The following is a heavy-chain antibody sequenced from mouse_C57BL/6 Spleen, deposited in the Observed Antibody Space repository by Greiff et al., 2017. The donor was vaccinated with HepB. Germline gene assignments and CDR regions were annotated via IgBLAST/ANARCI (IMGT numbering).Heavy chain of an antibody. CDR1: GFTFSDYG. CDR3: ARGQRKNFDY. V-gene: IGHV5-17*01. J-gene: IGHJ2*01. D-gene: IGHD3-3*01. CDR2: ISSGSSTI. Sequence: EVQLVESGGGLVKPGGSLKLSCAASGFTFSDYGMHWVRQAPEKGLEWVAYISSGSSTIYYADTVKGRFTISRDNANNTLFLQMTSLRSEDTAMYYCARGQRKNFDYWGQGTTLTVSS.